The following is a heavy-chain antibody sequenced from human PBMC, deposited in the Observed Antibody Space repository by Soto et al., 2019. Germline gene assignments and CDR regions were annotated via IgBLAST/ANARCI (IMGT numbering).Heavy chain of an antibody. D-gene: IGHD2-8*01. Sequence: QVQLVQSGAEVKKPGASVKVSCKASGYTFTSYGISWVRQAPGQGLEWMGWISAYNGNTNYAQKLQGRVTITHGHFPGQGYLGPRGLGSDGKAVDYWGRVPRTNGTSGGFDYWGQGTLVTVSS. CDR2: ISAYNGNT. V-gene: IGHV1-18*01. J-gene: IGHJ4*02. CDR3: GRVPRTNGTSGGFDY. CDR1: GYTFTSYG.